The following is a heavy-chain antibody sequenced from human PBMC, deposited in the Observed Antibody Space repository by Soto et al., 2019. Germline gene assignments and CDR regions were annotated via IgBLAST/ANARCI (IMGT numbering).Heavy chain of an antibody. D-gene: IGHD3-10*01. CDR2: IYYSGTT. CDR1: GGSIRSSIYY. CDR3: ASLPSVAGSGRFGP. J-gene: IGHJ5*02. V-gene: IGHV4-39*02. Sequence: PSETLSLTCTVSGGSIRSSIYYWGWIRQPPGKGLEWIGTIYYSGTTYYNPSLRSRVTISVDTSKNHFSLKLTSVTAADTAVYYCASLPSVAGSGRFGPWGQGTLVTVS.